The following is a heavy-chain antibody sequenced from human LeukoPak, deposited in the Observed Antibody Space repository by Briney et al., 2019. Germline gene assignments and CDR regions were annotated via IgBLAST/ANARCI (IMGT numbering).Heavy chain of an antibody. CDR3: ARWNSGRYHFAS. CDR1: GGSISRNY. CDR2: IYYSETT. D-gene: IGHD1-26*01. Sequence: SETLSLTCTVSGGSISRNYWNWIRQPPGKGLEWIGNIYYSETTNYNPSLKSRVSISVDTSKNLLSLKLSSVSAADTAVYYCARWNSGRYHFASWGQGTQVTVSS. V-gene: IGHV4-59*01. J-gene: IGHJ5*01.